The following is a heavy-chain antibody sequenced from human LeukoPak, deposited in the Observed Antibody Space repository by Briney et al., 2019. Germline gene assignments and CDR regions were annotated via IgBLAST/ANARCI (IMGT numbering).Heavy chain of an antibody. CDR2: ISGSGGSA. Sequence: GGSLRLSCAASGLIVSNNYMNWVRQAPGKGLEWVSAISGSGGSAYYADSVKGRFTISRDNSKNTLYLQMNSLRAEDTAVYYCAKGQWLAHYYFDYWGQGTLVTVSS. D-gene: IGHD6-19*01. CDR1: GLIVSNNY. J-gene: IGHJ4*02. V-gene: IGHV3-23*01. CDR3: AKGQWLAHYYFDY.